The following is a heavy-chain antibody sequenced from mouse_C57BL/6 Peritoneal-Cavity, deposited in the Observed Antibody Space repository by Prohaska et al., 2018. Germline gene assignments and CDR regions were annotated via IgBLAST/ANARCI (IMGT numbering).Heavy chain of an antibody. V-gene: IGHV11-2*01. J-gene: IGHJ1*03. D-gene: IGHD2-5*01. CDR1: GFTFSGFW. CDR2: INSDGSAI. CDR3: MRYSNYLYFDV. Sequence: EVQLLETGGGLVQPGGSRGLSCEGSGFTFSGFWISWVRQTPGTTLEWIGDINSDGSAINYEPSIKDRFTIFRDNDKSTLYLQMSNVRSEDTATYFCMRYSNYLYFDVWGTGTTVTVSS.